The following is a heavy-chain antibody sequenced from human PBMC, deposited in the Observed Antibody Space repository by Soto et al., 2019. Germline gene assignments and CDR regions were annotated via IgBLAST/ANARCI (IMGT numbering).Heavy chain of an antibody. CDR2: MSGSGATT. V-gene: IGHV3-23*01. CDR1: GFTFSTYA. D-gene: IGHD3-9*01. CDR3: AKVSSWTSVSCHLAPFEF. Sequence: EVQLLESGGGFVQPGGSLRLSCAASGFTFSTYAMSWVRQSPGKGLEWVSAMSGSGATTHHADSVKGRFTISRDNSKNTLYLQLNSLRAEDTAVYFCAKVSSWTSVSCHLAPFEFWGQGTLVTVSS. J-gene: IGHJ4*02.